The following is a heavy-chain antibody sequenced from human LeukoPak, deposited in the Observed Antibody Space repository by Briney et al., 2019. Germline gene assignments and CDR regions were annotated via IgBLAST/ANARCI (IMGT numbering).Heavy chain of an antibody. V-gene: IGHV3-48*03. Sequence: GGSLRLSCAASGFIFSSYALSWVRQAPGKGLEWVSYISSSGSTIYYADSVKGRFTISRDNAKNSLYLQMNSLRAEDTAVYYCARRWVAGTIDYWGQGTLVTVSS. CDR1: GFIFSSYA. D-gene: IGHD6-19*01. CDR2: ISSSGSTI. J-gene: IGHJ4*02. CDR3: ARRWVAGTIDY.